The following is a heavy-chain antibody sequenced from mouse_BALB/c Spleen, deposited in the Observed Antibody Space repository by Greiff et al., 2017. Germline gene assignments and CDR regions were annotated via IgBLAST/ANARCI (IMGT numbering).Heavy chain of an antibody. Sequence: EVKLMESGGGLVQPGGSLKLSCAASGFDFSRYWMSWVRQAPGKGLEWIGEINPDSSTINYTPSLKDKFIISRDNAKNTLYLQMSKVRSEDTALYYCARRAYGNYRYFDVWGAGTTVTVSS. CDR2: INPDSSTI. CDR1: GFDFSRYW. CDR3: ARRAYGNYRYFDV. J-gene: IGHJ1*01. V-gene: IGHV4-1*02. D-gene: IGHD2-1*01.